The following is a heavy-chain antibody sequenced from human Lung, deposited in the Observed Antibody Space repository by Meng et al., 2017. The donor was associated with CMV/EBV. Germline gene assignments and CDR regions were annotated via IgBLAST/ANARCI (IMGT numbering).Heavy chain of an antibody. Sequence: ASXXVSCKASGYTFTSYYMHWVRQAPGQGLEWMGIINPSGGSTSYAQKFQGRVTMTRDTSTSTVYMELSSLRSEDTAVYYCASRGYSSSWRGAFDIWGQGTMVTVTS. D-gene: IGHD6-13*01. V-gene: IGHV1-46*01. CDR2: INPSGGST. J-gene: IGHJ3*02. CDR1: GYTFTSYY. CDR3: ASRGYSSSWRGAFDI.